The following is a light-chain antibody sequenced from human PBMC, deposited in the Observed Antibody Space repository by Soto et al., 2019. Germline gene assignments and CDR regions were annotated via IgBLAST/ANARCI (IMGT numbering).Light chain of an antibody. Sequence: DIQMTQSPSTLSASVGDRVTITCRASQSISYYLAWYQQKPGKAPKLLIYKASNLESGVPSRFRGSGSGTDFTLTISSLLPDDFATYFCQQYNNHPFTFGPGTKVDIK. CDR2: KAS. CDR3: QQYNNHPFT. J-gene: IGKJ3*01. CDR1: QSISYY. V-gene: IGKV1-5*03.